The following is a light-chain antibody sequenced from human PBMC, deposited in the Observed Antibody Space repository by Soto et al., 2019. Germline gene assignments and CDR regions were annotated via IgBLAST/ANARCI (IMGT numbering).Light chain of an antibody. J-gene: IGKJ1*01. CDR1: QRVSNN. Sequence: EIVMTQSPATLSLSPGARATLSCRASQRVSNNVAWYQQKPGQPPRLLIYGSSTRATGIPARFSGSGSGTEFTLTISSLQSEDFAVFHCQQYNNWPWTFGQGTRVEI. V-gene: IGKV3-15*01. CDR3: QQYNNWPWT. CDR2: GSS.